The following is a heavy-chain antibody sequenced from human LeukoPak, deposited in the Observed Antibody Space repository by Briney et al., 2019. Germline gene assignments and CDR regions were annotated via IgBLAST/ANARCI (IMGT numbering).Heavy chain of an antibody. CDR3: ARWFTSGRGFFDY. Sequence: GGSLRLSCAASGFTFSHYSMNWVRQTPGKGLEWVSYISSSSTIIYYADSVKGRFTISRDNAKNSLYLQMNSLRDEDTAVYYCARWFTSGRGFFDYWGQGILVTVSS. J-gene: IGHJ4*02. CDR2: ISSSSTII. V-gene: IGHV3-48*02. CDR1: GFTFSHYS. D-gene: IGHD6-19*01.